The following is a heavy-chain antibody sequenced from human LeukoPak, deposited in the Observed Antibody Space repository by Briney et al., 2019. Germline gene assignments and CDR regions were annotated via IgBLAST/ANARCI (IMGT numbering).Heavy chain of an antibody. CDR2: ISPSGGIT. Sequence: GGSLRLSCAASGFTFSSHGMNWVRQAPGKGLEWVSGISPSGGITYYTDSVKGRFTISRDNAKNSLYLQMNSLRAEDTAVYYCARLRDEESFDYWGQGTLVTVSS. V-gene: IGHV3-23*01. D-gene: IGHD5-24*01. CDR1: GFTFSSHG. J-gene: IGHJ4*02. CDR3: ARLRDEESFDY.